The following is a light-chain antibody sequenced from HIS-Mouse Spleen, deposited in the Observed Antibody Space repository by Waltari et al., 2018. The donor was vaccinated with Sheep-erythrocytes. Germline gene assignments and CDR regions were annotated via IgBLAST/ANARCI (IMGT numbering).Light chain of an antibody. CDR3: QQYGSSPWT. Sequence: EIVLTQSPGPLSLSPGERATLPCRASHSVSSRYFAWYQQKPGQAPMLLIYGASSRATGIPDRFSGSGSGTDFTLTISRLEPEDFAVYYCQQYGSSPWTFGQGTKVEIK. CDR2: GAS. V-gene: IGKV3-20*01. J-gene: IGKJ1*01. CDR1: HSVSSRY.